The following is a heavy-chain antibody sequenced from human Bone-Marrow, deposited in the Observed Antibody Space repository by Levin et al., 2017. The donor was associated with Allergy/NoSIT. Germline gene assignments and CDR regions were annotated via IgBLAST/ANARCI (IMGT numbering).Heavy chain of an antibody. CDR3: TRALIGVAGIGHLDDC. Sequence: GGSLRLSCAASGFTFSSHWMHWVRQAPGKGLVWVSRIRSDGGDTHYADSVKGRFTISRDNAKNTLYLQMNSLRAEDTAVYYCTRALIGVAGIGHLDDCWGQGTLATVSS. V-gene: IGHV3-74*01. D-gene: IGHD6-19*01. J-gene: IGHJ4*02. CDR2: IRSDGGDT. CDR1: GFTFSSHW.